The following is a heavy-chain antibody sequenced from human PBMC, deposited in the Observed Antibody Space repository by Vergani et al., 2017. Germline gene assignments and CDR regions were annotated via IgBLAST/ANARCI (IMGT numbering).Heavy chain of an antibody. Sequence: EVQLVQSGAEVKKPGATMKISCEVSGYTFTDHYMHWVKQAPGKGLEWMGLVDPEDGEKIYAEKFKGRVTIAADTSTDTAHLELSSLRSEDTAVYYCATPQTVTTGGMEVWGQGTTVIVSS. D-gene: IGHD4-17*01. CDR2: VDPEDGEK. V-gene: IGHV1-69-2*01. CDR3: ATPQTVTTGGMEV. J-gene: IGHJ6*02. CDR1: GYTFTDHY.